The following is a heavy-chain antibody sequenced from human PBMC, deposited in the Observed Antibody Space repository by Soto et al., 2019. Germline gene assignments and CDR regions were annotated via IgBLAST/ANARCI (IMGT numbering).Heavy chain of an antibody. Sequence: PGGSLRLSCVVSGFTFNTYAMHWVRQAPGKGLEWVAVISYDGSNKYYADSVKGRFTISRDNSKNTLYLQMNSLRAEDTAVYFCATTLLRYFDWFVDYWGQGTLVTVSS. V-gene: IGHV3-30-3*01. CDR3: ATTLLRYFDWFVDY. J-gene: IGHJ4*02. CDR1: GFTFNTYA. D-gene: IGHD3-9*01. CDR2: ISYDGSNK.